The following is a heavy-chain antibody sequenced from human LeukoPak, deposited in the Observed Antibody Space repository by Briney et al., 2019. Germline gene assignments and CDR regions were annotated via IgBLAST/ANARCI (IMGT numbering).Heavy chain of an antibody. CDR3: ARELPREVTLDY. Sequence: GSLRLSCAVSGFTFICYGMQWVRQATGKGLAWVSRINTDGISTTYADSVKGRFTISRDNAKNTLYLQMNSLRAEDTAVYYCARELPREVTLDYWGQGTLVTVSS. J-gene: IGHJ4*01. CDR1: GFTFICYG. D-gene: IGHD2-21*02. CDR2: INTDGIST. V-gene: IGHV3-74*01.